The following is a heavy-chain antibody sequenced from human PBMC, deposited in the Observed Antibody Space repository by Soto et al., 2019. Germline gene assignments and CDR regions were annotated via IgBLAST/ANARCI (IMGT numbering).Heavy chain of an antibody. CDR2: ISYDGSTK. J-gene: IGHJ4*02. Sequence: QVQLVESGGGVVQPGKSLRLSCAGSGFTFSSYGMDWVRQAPGKGLEWVAVISYDGSTKYYADSVKGRFTISRDNSKNTLYLQMISLRADDTAVYYCAKDRMVAGVRGYFDSWGQGTLVTVSS. V-gene: IGHV3-30*18. D-gene: IGHD3-10*01. CDR3: AKDRMVAGVRGYFDS. CDR1: GFTFSSYG.